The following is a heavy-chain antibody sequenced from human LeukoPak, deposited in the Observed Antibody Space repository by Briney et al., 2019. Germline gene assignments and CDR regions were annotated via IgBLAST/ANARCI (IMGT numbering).Heavy chain of an antibody. CDR3: ARLTDDYFDY. CDR2: IYPGDSDT. V-gene: IGHV5-51*01. J-gene: IGHJ4*02. CDR1: GSSFTSYW. Sequence: GASLKISCKGSGSSFTSYWIGWVRQMPGKGLEWMGIIYPGDSDTTYSPSFQGQVTISADKSISTAYLQWSSLKASDTAMYYCARLTDDYFDYWGQGTLVTVSS.